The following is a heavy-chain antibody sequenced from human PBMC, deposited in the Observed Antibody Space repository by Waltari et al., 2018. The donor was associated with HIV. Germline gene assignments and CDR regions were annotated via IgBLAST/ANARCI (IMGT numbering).Heavy chain of an antibody. V-gene: IGHV1-69*01. D-gene: IGHD3-22*01. CDR3: ARVPDRSGYQRYAMDV. Sequence: QVQLVQSGAEVKKPGSSVKVSCKACGGPVSSSAISWVRQAPGQGLEWMGAIIPLFGEANYAQKFQGRLTITADESTSTAYMELSSLRSEDTAVYYCARVPDRSGYQRYAMDVWGQGTTVTVS. J-gene: IGHJ6*02. CDR1: GGPVSSSA. CDR2: IIPLFGEA.